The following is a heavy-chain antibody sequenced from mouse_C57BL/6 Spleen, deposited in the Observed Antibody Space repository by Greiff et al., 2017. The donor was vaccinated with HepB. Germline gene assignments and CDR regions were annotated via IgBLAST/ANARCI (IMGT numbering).Heavy chain of an antibody. CDR2: ISDGGSYT. CDR3: ARGYGSSYGNAMDY. D-gene: IGHD1-1*01. J-gene: IGHJ4*01. CDR1: GFTFSSYA. V-gene: IGHV5-4*03. Sequence: EVKVVESGGGLVKPGGSLKLSCAASGFTFSSYAMSWVRQTPEKRLEWVATISDGGSYTYYPDNVKGRFTISRDNAKNNLYLQMSHLKSEDTAMYYCARGYGSSYGNAMDYWGQGTSVTVSS.